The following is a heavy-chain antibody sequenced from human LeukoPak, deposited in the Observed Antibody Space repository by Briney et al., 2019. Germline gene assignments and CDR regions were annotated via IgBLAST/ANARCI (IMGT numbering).Heavy chain of an antibody. CDR2: VSNDGGIK. Sequence: PGGSLRLSCAASGFTFSAYYMHWVRRAPGKGLGWVALVSNDGGIKYYGASVRGRFTISRDNPENTLYLQMNSLRADDTAVYYCAKGGEQKTFRCGMDSWGQGTLVTVSS. CDR1: GFTFSAYY. J-gene: IGHJ4*02. D-gene: IGHD1/OR15-1a*01. V-gene: IGHV3-30*18. CDR3: AKGGEQKTFRCGMDS.